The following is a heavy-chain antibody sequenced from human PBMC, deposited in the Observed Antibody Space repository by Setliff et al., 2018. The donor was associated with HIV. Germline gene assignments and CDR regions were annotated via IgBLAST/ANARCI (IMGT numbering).Heavy chain of an antibody. CDR3: AKDYSSGWFDC. CDR1: GFTFSNYA. V-gene: IGHV3-23*01. D-gene: IGHD6-19*01. Sequence: GGSLRLSCAASGFTFSNYAMTWVRQAPGKGLEWVSGISGSGDTTNYADSVKGRFTISRDNSKNTLYLQMNSLRAEDTAVYYCAKDYSSGWFDCWGQGTLVTVSS. CDR2: ISGSGDTT. J-gene: IGHJ4*02.